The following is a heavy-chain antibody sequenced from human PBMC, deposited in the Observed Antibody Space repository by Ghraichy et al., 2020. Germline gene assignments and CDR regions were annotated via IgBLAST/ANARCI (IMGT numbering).Heavy chain of an antibody. D-gene: IGHD3-22*01. CDR2: IYYSGST. V-gene: IGHV4-61*01. Sequence: SETLSLTCTVSGGSVSSGNYYWSWIRQPPGRGLEWIGYIYYSGSTAYNPSLKSRVTISVDTSKNQFSLKLTSVTAADTAVYYCARYYYDSNSYWRWFDPWGQGTLVTVSS. CDR3: ARYYYDSNSYWRWFDP. CDR1: GGSVSSGNYY. J-gene: IGHJ5*02.